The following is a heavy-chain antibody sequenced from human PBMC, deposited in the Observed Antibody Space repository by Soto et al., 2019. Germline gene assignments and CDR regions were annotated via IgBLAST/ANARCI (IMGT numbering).Heavy chain of an antibody. CDR3: ARLGNSKIEYYYYYYMVV. CDR2: IYSGGST. D-gene: IGHD7-27*01. Sequence: GGSLRLSCAASGFTVSSNYMSWVRQAPGKGLEWVSVIYSGGSTYYADSVKGRFTISRDNSKNTLYLQMNSLRAEDTAVYYCARLGNSKIEYYYYYYMVVWGKATTVTVSS. V-gene: IGHV3-66*04. J-gene: IGHJ6*03. CDR1: GFTVSSNY.